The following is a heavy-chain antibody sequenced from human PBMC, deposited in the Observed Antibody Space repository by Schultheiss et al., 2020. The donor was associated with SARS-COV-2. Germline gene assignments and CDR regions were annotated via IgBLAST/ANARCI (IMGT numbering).Heavy chain of an antibody. CDR3: ARGKMTWFDP. CDR1: GGSFSGYY. CDR2: INHSGST. Sequence: SETLSLTCAVYGGSFSGYYWGWIRQPPGKGLEWIGEINHSGSTNYNPSLKSRVTISVDTSKNQFSLKLSSVTAADTAVYYCARGKMTWFDPWGQGTLVTVSS. V-gene: IGHV4-34*01. J-gene: IGHJ5*02.